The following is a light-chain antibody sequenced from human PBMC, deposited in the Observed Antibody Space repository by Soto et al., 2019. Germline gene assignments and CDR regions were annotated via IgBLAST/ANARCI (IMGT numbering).Light chain of an antibody. CDR2: KVS. Sequence: DVVMTQSPLSLPVTLGQPASISCRSSQSLVHSDGNTYLNWFQQRPGQSPRRLIYKVSNRDSGVPDRFCVNGSGTIHTLKISRGDAEDVGVYYCVQGTRWPTYSFGQGIKLEIK. V-gene: IGKV2-30*02. CDR1: QSLVHSDGNTY. CDR3: VQGTRWPTYS. J-gene: IGKJ2*03.